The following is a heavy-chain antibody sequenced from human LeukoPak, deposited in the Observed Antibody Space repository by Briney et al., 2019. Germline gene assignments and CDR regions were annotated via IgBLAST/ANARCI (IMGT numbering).Heavy chain of an antibody. CDR2: ISASGSDV. Sequence: PGGSLRLSCAASGFAFRSYVVNWVRQAPGKGLEWVSSISASGSDVKYADSVTGRFTVSRDNAKSSLYLEVNSLRAEDTAVYYCARRTAAGPFDYWGQGTLVTVSS. CDR3: ARRTAAGPFDY. V-gene: IGHV3-21*01. CDR1: GFAFRSYV. D-gene: IGHD6-13*01. J-gene: IGHJ4*02.